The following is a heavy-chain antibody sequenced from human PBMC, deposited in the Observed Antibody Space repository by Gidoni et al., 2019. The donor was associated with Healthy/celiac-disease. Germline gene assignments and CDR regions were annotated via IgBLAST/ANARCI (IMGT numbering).Heavy chain of an antibody. CDR1: GFTFSDYY. CDR3: ARETAGTWDY. CDR2: ISSSRSYT. D-gene: IGHD6-19*01. V-gene: IGHV3-11*05. Sequence: QVQLVESGGGSVKPGGSLRPSCAASGFTFSDYYMSWIGQAPGKGLGWVSYISSSRSYTSYADSVKGRFAISRDNAKNSLYLQMNSLRAEDTAVYYCARETAGTWDYWGQGTLVTVSS. J-gene: IGHJ4*02.